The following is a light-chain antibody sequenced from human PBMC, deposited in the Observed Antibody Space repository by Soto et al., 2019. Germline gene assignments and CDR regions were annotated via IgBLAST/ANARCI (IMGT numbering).Light chain of an antibody. CDR2: VVS. J-gene: IGKJ4*01. Sequence: DIQMTQYPSSLFASVGDRVTITCMASHGIGNSLNGYHQRPGTAPNLLIYVVSNFGTGVPLRFSGTGSGTHLSFTISSRQPEDIVTYYCQQYENRPLTFGRGTKVEI. V-gene: IGKV1-33*01. CDR3: QQYENRPLT. CDR1: HGIGNS.